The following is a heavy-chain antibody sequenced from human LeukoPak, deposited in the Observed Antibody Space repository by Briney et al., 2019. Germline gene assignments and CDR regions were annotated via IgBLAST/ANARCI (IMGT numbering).Heavy chain of an antibody. J-gene: IGHJ4*02. CDR3: ARGYYYDSSGHHNRRFDY. Sequence: ASVKVSCKASGYTFTGYYMHWVRQAPGQGLEWMGWINPNSGGTNYAQKFQGRVTMTRDTSISTAYMELSRLRSDDTAVYYCARGYYYDSSGHHNRRFDYWGQGTLVTVSS. CDR2: INPNSGGT. V-gene: IGHV1-2*02. D-gene: IGHD3-22*01. CDR1: GYTFTGYY.